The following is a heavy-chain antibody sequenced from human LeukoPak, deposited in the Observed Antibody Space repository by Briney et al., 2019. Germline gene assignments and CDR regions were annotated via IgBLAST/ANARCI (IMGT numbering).Heavy chain of an antibody. V-gene: IGHV3-21*06. CDR2: ISSSSSYI. J-gene: IGHJ6*02. CDR1: GFTFSSYS. CDR3: ARAPHYSNYGPYYYGMDV. Sequence: GGSLRLSCAASGFTFSSYSMNWVRQAPGKGLEWVSSISSSSSYIYYADSVKGRFTISRDNAKNLLYLQMNSLRAEDTAVYYCARAPHYSNYGPYYYGMDVWGQGTTVTVSS. D-gene: IGHD4-11*01.